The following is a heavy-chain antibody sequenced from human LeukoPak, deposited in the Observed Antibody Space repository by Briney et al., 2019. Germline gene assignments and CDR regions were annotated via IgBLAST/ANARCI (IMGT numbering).Heavy chain of an antibody. Sequence: ASVKVSFKASGYSFTGYFIHWVRQAPGQGLEWMGCIDPNSGDTKYAQKFQGRVSMPRDTSTRTAYMELSRLRSDDTAVYFCARPGSTGYSLDYWGQGTLVTVSS. CDR2: IDPNSGDT. CDR1: GYSFTGYF. D-gene: IGHD3-22*01. J-gene: IGHJ4*02. CDR3: ARPGSTGYSLDY. V-gene: IGHV1-2*02.